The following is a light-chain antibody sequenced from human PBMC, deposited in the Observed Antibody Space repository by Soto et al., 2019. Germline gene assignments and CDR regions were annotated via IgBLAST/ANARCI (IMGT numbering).Light chain of an antibody. Sequence: DIQMTQSPSSLSASVGDRVTITCRASQDISRYLNWYQQKPGKAPKLLIYAASSLQSGVPSRFSGSGSGTDFILTINSLQPEDFATYYCQQSYDTLLLTFGGGTKVGIK. CDR2: AAS. CDR3: QQSYDTLLLT. CDR1: QDISRY. J-gene: IGKJ4*01. V-gene: IGKV1-39*01.